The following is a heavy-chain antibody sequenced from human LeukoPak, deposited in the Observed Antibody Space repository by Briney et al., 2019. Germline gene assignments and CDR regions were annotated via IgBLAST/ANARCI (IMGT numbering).Heavy chain of an antibody. J-gene: IGHJ4*02. CDR2: ISSSGSTI. CDR3: ARDNSLILPSSGYYDY. Sequence: GGSLRLSCAASGFTFSDYYTSWIRQAPGKGLEWVSYISSSGSTIYYADPVKGRFTISRDNAKNSLYLQMNSLRAEDTAVYYCARDNSLILPSSGYYDYWGQGTLVTVSS. CDR1: GFTFSDYY. D-gene: IGHD3-22*01. V-gene: IGHV3-11*01.